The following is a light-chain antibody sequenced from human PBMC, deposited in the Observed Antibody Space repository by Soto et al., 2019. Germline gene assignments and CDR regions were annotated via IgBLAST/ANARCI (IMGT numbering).Light chain of an antibody. CDR3: QQYNNWPLT. CDR1: QSVSSN. J-gene: IGKJ4*01. CDR2: GAS. Sequence: EIVMTQSPATLSVSPGERATLSCRASQSVSSNLAWYQRKPGQAPRLLIYGASTRATGIPAGFSGSGSGTEFTLTISSLQSEDFAVYYCQQYNNWPLTFGGGTKVEIK. V-gene: IGKV3-15*01.